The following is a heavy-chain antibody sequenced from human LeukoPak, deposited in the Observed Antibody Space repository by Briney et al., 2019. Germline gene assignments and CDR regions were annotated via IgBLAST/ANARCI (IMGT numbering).Heavy chain of an antibody. J-gene: IGHJ4*02. Sequence: GGSLRLSCAASGFTFSSYGMHWVRQAPGKGLEWVAFIRYDGSNKYYADSVKGRFTISRDNSKNTLYLQMNSLRAEDTAVYYCARDRFMVRERGVDYWGQGTLVTVSS. CDR3: ARDRFMVRERGVDY. CDR1: GFTFSSYG. CDR2: IRYDGSNK. V-gene: IGHV3-30*02. D-gene: IGHD3-10*01.